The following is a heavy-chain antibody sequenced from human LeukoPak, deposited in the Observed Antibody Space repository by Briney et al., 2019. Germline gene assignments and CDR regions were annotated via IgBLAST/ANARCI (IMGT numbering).Heavy chain of an antibody. CDR2: IIPIFGTA. V-gene: IGHV1-69*05. J-gene: IGHJ1*01. CDR1: GGTFSSYA. Sequence: SVKVSCKASGGTFSSYAISWVRQAPGQGLEWMGGIIPIFGTANYAQKFQGRVTITTDKSTSTAYMELSSLRSEDTAVYYCARMACSGGSCYFEYFQHWGQGTLVTVSS. D-gene: IGHD2-15*01. CDR3: ARMACSGGSCYFEYFQH.